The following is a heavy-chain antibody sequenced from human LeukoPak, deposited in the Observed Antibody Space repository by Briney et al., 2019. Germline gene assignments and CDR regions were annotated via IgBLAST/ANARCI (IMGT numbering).Heavy chain of an antibody. CDR1: GFTFSSYW. Sequence: GGSLRLSCAASGFTFSSYWMSWVRQPPGKGLEWVANIKQDGSEKYYVDSVKGRFTISRDNAKNALYLQMTSLRAEDTAVYYCAREYYSNYLDYWGQGTLVTVSS. CDR3: AREYYSNYLDY. D-gene: IGHD4-11*01. V-gene: IGHV3-7*01. CDR2: IKQDGSEK. J-gene: IGHJ4*02.